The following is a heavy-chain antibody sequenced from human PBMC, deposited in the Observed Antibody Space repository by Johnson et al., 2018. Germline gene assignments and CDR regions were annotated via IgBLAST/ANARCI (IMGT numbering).Heavy chain of an antibody. D-gene: IGHD6-6*01. CDR1: GFTFDDYA. CDR3: AKDRGPGLVRDYYYYGMDV. J-gene: IGHJ6*02. CDR2: IRWDGGST. Sequence: VQLVESGGVVVQPGGSLRLSCAASGFTFDDYAMHWVRQAPGKGLEWVSLIRWDGGSTYYADSVKGGFTISRDNSKNSLYLQMNSLRAEDTALYYCAKDRGPGLVRDYYYYGMDVWGQGTTVTVSS. V-gene: IGHV3-43D*03.